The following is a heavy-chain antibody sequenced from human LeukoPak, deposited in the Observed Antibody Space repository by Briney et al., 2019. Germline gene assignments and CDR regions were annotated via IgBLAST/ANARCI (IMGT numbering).Heavy chain of an antibody. J-gene: IGHJ4*02. CDR1: GGSISSYY. V-gene: IGHV4-59*01. Sequence: SETLSLTCTISGGSISSYYWSWIRQPPGKGLEWIGYIYYSGSTNYNPSLRSRVTISVDTSKNQFSLKLSSVTAADTAVYYCARGGRATFNYWGQGTLVTVSS. D-gene: IGHD1-26*01. CDR2: IYYSGST. CDR3: ARGGRATFNY.